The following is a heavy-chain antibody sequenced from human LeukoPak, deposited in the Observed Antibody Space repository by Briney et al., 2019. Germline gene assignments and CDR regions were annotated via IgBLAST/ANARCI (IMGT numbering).Heavy chain of an antibody. CDR2: IGSDGIDT. Sequence: GGSLRLSCAASGFPFSTYWMHWVRQAPGKGPVWVSRIGSDGIDTNYADSVKGRFTISRDNAKNTLFLQMNSLRAEDTAVYYCARAFSGVGDAYDIWGQGTMVTVSS. CDR1: GFPFSTYW. CDR3: ARAFSGVGDAYDI. D-gene: IGHD1-26*01. V-gene: IGHV3-74*01. J-gene: IGHJ3*02.